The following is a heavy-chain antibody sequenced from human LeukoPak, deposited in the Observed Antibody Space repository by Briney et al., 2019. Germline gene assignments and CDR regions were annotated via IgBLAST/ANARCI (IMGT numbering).Heavy chain of an antibody. Sequence: SQTLSLTCAISGDSVSSNSVTWNWIRQSPSRGLEWLGRTYYRSTWYNDYAVSARGRITVNPDTSKNQFSLHLNSVTPEDTAVYYCARRLTQYDCFDPWGQGILVTVSS. J-gene: IGHJ5*02. CDR1: GDSVSSNSVT. CDR2: TYYRSTWYN. V-gene: IGHV6-1*01. CDR3: ARRLTQYDCFDP. D-gene: IGHD2-2*01.